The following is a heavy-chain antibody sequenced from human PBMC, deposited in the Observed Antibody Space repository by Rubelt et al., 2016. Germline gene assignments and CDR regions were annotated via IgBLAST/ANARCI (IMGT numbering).Heavy chain of an antibody. CDR2: LIAGDGNT. J-gene: IGHJ3*02. V-gene: IGHV1-3*01. CDR3: ATRTVGVIGPHAFDI. D-gene: IGHD3-10*01. Sequence: QVQLVQSGAEVKKPGASVKVSCKASGYTFTSYAMHWVRQAPGQRLEWMGWLIAGDGNTKYSQKFQGSVTITRDTSASKAYMELSSLGSEDTAGYYCATRTVGVIGPHAFDIWGQGTMVTVSS. CDR1: GYTFTSYA.